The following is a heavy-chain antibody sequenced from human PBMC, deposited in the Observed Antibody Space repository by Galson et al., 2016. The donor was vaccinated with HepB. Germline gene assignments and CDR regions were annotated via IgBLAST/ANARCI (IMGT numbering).Heavy chain of an antibody. CDR1: GYTFTTSG. V-gene: IGHV1-18*01. Sequence: SVKVSCRASGYTFTTSGISWVRQAPGLGLEWMGWISTYSGNTKYAQEFQGGLTLTTDSSTTTAYMELRSLRFDDTALYYCARDVQYRFDSWGQGTLVTVSS. J-gene: IGHJ4*02. CDR2: ISTYSGNT. CDR3: ARDVQYRFDS. D-gene: IGHD2/OR15-2a*01.